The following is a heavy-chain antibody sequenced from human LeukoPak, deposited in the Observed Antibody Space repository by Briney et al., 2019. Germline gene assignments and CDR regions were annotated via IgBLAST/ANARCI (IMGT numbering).Heavy chain of an antibody. CDR2: MNPNSGNT. CDR3: ARGLSSGSYYLHYYYYYGMDV. V-gene: IGHV1-8*01. CDR1: GYTFTSYD. J-gene: IGHJ6*02. D-gene: IGHD3-10*02. Sequence: GASVKVSCKASGYTFTSYDINWVRQATGQGLEWMGWMNPNSGNTGYAQKFQGRVTMTRNTSISTAYMELSSLRSEDTAVYYCARGLSSGSYYLHYYYYYGMDVWGQGTTVTVSS.